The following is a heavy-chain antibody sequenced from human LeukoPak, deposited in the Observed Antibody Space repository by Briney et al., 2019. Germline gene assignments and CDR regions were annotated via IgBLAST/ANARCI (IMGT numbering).Heavy chain of an antibody. CDR1: GGSFSGYY. V-gene: IGHV4-34*01. D-gene: IGHD6-19*01. Sequence: SETLSLTCAVYGGSFSGYYWSWIRQPPGKGLEWIGEINHSGSTNYNPSLKSRVTISVDTSKNQFSLKLSSVTAADTAVYYCASLFLPSSGWYGNAFDIWGQGTMVTVSS. J-gene: IGHJ3*02. CDR2: INHSGST. CDR3: ASLFLPSSGWYGNAFDI.